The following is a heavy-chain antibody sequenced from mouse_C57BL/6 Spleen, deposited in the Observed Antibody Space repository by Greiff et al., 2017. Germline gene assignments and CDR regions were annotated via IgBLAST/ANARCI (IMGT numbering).Heavy chain of an antibody. CDR1: GYAFSSSW. CDR2: IYPGDGDT. Sequence: VQLQQSGPELVKPGASVKISCKASGYAFSSSWMNWVKQRPGKGLEWIGRIYPGDGDTNYNGKFKGKATLTADKSSSTAYMQLSSLTSEDSAVYFCAREGLTTVAYDWGQGTTLTVSS. J-gene: IGHJ2*01. V-gene: IGHV1-82*01. CDR3: AREGLTTVAYD. D-gene: IGHD1-1*01.